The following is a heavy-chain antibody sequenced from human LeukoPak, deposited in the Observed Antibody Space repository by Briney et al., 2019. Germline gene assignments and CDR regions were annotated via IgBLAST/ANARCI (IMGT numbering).Heavy chain of an antibody. D-gene: IGHD1-14*01. Sequence: QPGGPLKFSCAAPGLPVITNDLTWVRQAPGKGLKWASVLYSDGNTKYADSVQGRFTISRDNSKNTLYLEMNSLSPDDTAVYYCARGVEPLAANTLAYWGQGTLVTVSS. V-gene: IGHV3-53*01. CDR3: ARGVEPLAANTLAY. CDR1: GLPVITND. CDR2: LYSDGNT. J-gene: IGHJ4*02.